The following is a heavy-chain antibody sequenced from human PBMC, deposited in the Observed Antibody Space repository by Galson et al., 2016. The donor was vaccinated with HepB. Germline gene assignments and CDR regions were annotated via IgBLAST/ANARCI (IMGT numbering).Heavy chain of an antibody. V-gene: IGHV3-21*01. Sequence: SLRLSCAASGFTFTSYTMIWVRQAPGKGLEWVSSISSGSLSIYYADSVKGRFTISRDNAKNSLYLEMKSLRAEDTAVYYCARGLELVALLDYHYMDVWGKGTTVTVSS. CDR1: GFTFTSYT. CDR3: ARGLELVALLDYHYMDV. CDR2: ISSGSLSI. D-gene: IGHD6-6*01. J-gene: IGHJ6*03.